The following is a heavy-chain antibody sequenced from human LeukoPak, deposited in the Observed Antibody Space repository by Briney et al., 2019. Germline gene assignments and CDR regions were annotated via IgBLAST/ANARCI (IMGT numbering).Heavy chain of an antibody. CDR1: GGSISSSSYY. Sequence: SETLSLTCTVSGGSISSSSYYWGWIRQPPGKGLEWIGSIYYSGSTYYNPSLKSRVTISVDTSKNQFSLKLSSVTAADTAVYYCARSEIAAQFYYPGMDVWGQGTTVTVSS. CDR3: ARSEIAAQFYYPGMDV. V-gene: IGHV4-39*01. J-gene: IGHJ6*02. CDR2: IYYSGST. D-gene: IGHD6-13*01.